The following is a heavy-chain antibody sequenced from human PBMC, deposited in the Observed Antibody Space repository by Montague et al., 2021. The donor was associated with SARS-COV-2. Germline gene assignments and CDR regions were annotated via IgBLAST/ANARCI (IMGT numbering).Heavy chain of an antibody. D-gene: IGHD3-22*01. CDR3: ARSPDPMIILTITSLNWYFDL. CDR1: GGSISSGGYY. Sequence: TLSLTCTVSGGSISSGGYYWSWIRPHPGKGLEWIGYIYYSGSTYYNPSLKSRVTISVDTSKNQFSLKVSSVTAADTAVYYCARSPDPMIILTITSLNWYFDLWGRGTLVTVSS. CDR2: IYYSGST. J-gene: IGHJ2*01. V-gene: IGHV4-31*03.